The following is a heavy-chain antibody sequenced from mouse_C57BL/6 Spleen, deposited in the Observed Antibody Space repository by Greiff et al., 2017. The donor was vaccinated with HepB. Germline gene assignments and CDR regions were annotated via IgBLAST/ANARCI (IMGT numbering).Heavy chain of an antibody. CDR3: ARRGIRAWYFDV. Sequence: EVTLMESGGDLVKPGGSLKLSCAASGFTFSSYGMSWVRQTPDKRLEWVATISSCGSYTYYPNSVKGRFTISRDNAKNTLYLQMSSLKSEDTAMYYCARRGIRAWYFDVWGTGTTVTVSS. V-gene: IGHV5-6*02. J-gene: IGHJ1*03. CDR1: GFTFSSYG. CDR2: ISSCGSYT.